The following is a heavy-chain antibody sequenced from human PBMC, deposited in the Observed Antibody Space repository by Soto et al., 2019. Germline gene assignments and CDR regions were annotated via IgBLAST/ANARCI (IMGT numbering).Heavy chain of an antibody. Sequence: PGGSLRLSCAVSGFTVRANYMSWVRQAPGKGLEWVSVIYSGGTTYYADSVKGRFTISRDNSKNTLYLQMNSLRAEGTAVYYCAKAYYYDSSGYGDAFDIWGQGTMVTVSS. CDR2: IYSGGTT. D-gene: IGHD3-22*01. V-gene: IGHV3-53*01. CDR3: AKAYYYDSSGYGDAFDI. CDR1: GFTVRANY. J-gene: IGHJ3*02.